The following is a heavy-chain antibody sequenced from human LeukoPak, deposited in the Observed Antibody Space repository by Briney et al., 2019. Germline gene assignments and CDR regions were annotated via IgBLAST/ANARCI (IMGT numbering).Heavy chain of an antibody. CDR1: GYTFTDYY. CDR2: VDPEDGET. D-gene: IGHD5-18*01. V-gene: IGHV1-69-2*01. CDR3: ARGDTAMPHLPFDY. J-gene: IGHJ4*02. Sequence: GATVKISCKVSGYTFTDYYMHWVQQAPGKGLEWMGLVDPEDGETIYAEKFQGRVTITADTSTDTAYMELSSLRSEDTAVYYCARGDTAMPHLPFDYWGQGTLVTVSS.